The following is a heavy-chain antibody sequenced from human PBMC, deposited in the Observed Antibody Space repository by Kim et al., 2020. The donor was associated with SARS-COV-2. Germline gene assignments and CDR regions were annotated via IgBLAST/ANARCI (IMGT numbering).Heavy chain of an antibody. V-gene: IGHV4-59*13. CDR2: IYYSGST. CDR3: AREGRFLESQRIDY. CDR1: GGSISSYY. Sequence: SETLSLTCTVSGGSISSYYWSWIRQPPGKGLEWIGYIYYSGSTNYNPSLKSRVTISVDTSKNQFSLKLSSVTAADTAVYYCAREGRFLESQRIDYWGQGTLVTVSS. J-gene: IGHJ4*02. D-gene: IGHD3-3*01.